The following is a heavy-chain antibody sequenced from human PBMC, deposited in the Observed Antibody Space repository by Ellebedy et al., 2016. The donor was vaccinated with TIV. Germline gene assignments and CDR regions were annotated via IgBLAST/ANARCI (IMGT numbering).Heavy chain of an antibody. Sequence: GGSLRLXCAASGFTFSSYAMSWVRQAPGKGLEWVSAISGSGGSTYYADSVKGRFTISRDNSKNTLYLQMNSLRAEDTAVYYCAKGSYDSSGYCFDYWGQGTLVTVSS. CDR1: GFTFSSYA. D-gene: IGHD3-22*01. J-gene: IGHJ4*02. CDR2: ISGSGGST. V-gene: IGHV3-23*01. CDR3: AKGSYDSSGYCFDY.